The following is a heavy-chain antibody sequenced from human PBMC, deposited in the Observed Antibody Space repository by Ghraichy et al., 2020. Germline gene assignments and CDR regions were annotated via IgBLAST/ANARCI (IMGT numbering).Heavy chain of an antibody. V-gene: IGHV3-7*03. CDR1: GFTFSTSW. J-gene: IGHJ4*02. CDR3: ARDPYHGSLDY. D-gene: IGHD2-2*01. Sequence: GSLNISCVASGFTFSTSWMSWVRQAPGKGLEWVANINQDGSDKYYVASVRSRFTISRDNAKNSLYLQMNSLRAEDTAVYYCARDPYHGSLDYWGQGTLVTVSS. CDR2: INQDGSDK.